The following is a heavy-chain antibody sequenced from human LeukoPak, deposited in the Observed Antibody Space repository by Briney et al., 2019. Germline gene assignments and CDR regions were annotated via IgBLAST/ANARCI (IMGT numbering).Heavy chain of an antibody. CDR3: ARRIAARTFDI. D-gene: IGHD6-13*01. CDR2: IYHSGST. Sequence: SETLSLTCTVSGYSTSSGYYWGWIRQPPGKGLEWIGSIYHSGSTYYNPSLKSRVTISVDTSKNQFSLKLSSVTAADTAVYYCARRIAARTFDIWGQGTMVTVSS. V-gene: IGHV4-38-2*02. J-gene: IGHJ3*02. CDR1: GYSTSSGYY.